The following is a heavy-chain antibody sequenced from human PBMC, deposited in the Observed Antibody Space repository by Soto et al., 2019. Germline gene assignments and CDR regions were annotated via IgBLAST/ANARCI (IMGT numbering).Heavy chain of an antibody. D-gene: IGHD5-18*01. CDR2: IIPIFGTA. V-gene: IGHV1-69*06. CDR1: GGTFSSYA. CDR3: ARGYSYETRGYYYYGMDV. J-gene: IGHJ6*02. Sequence: QVQLVQSGAEVKKPGSSVKVSCKASGGTFSSYAISWVRQAPGQGLEWMGGIIPIFGTANYAQKFQGRVTITADKSTSTAYMELRRLRSEDTAVYYCARGYSYETRGYYYYGMDVWGQGTTVTVSS.